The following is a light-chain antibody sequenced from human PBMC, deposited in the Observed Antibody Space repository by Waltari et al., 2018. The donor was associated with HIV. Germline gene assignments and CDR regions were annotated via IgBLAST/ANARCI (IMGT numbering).Light chain of an antibody. J-gene: IGLJ3*02. Sequence: QSALTQHASVSGSPGHSITISCTGPSSDVGGYNYVSWYQRHPGKAPKLMIYDVSNRPSGVSNRFSGSKSGNTASLTISGLQAEDEADYYCSSYTSSSTRVFGGGTTVTVL. V-gene: IGLV2-14*03. CDR1: SSDVGGYNY. CDR2: DVS. CDR3: SSYTSSSTRV.